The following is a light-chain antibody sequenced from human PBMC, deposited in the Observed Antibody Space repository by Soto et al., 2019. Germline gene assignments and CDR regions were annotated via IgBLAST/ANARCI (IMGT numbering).Light chain of an antibody. V-gene: IGKV1-5*03. J-gene: IGKJ1*01. CDR3: QQYQTYSQ. CDR2: KAS. Sequence: DIQMTQSPSTLSASVGDRVTITCRASQSINTWLAWYQLKPGRAPKLLIYKASTLESGVPSRLSGSGSGTEFTLTISSLQPDDFATYYCQQYQTYSQFGQGTKVEIK. CDR1: QSINTW.